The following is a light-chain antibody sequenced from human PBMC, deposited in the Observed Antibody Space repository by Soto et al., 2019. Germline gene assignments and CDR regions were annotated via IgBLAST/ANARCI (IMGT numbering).Light chain of an antibody. Sequence: DVVMTQSPLSLPVTLGQPASISCSSSQSLIHSDGNTYLTWFHQRPAQSPRRLIYRVSDRDSGVPDRFSGSGSGTDFTLKISRVEAEDVGVYDCKQGAPSPWTFGQGTEVEIK. CDR3: KQGAPSPWT. V-gene: IGKV2-30*02. CDR2: RVS. CDR1: QSLIHSDGNTY. J-gene: IGKJ1*01.